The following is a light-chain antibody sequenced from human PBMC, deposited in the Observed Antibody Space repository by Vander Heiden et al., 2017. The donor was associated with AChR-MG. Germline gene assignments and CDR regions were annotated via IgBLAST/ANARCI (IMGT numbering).Light chain of an antibody. V-gene: IGLV3-19*01. CDR1: SLRSYY. J-gene: IGLJ2*01. CDR2: GKN. Sequence: SSELTQDPAVSVALCPTVRITCQVASLRSYYASWYQQKPGQARVLVIYGKNNRPSGIPDRFSGSSSGNTASLTITGAQAEDEADYDCNSRDSSGNHLDVVFGGGTKLTVL. CDR3: NSRDSSGNHLDVV.